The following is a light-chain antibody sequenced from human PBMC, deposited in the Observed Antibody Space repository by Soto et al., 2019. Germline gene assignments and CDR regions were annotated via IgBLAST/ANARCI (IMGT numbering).Light chain of an antibody. CDR2: GAS. CDR3: QQYGSSPTT. Sequence: EVVFTQSPSTLSLTPGERATLSCRASESTNNYLAWYQQKPGQAPRPLIDGASTRAAGIPPRFSGSGSGTDFTLTISRLEPEDFAVYHCQQYGSSPTTFGQGTKVDIK. CDR1: ESTNNY. J-gene: IGKJ1*01. V-gene: IGKV3-20*01.